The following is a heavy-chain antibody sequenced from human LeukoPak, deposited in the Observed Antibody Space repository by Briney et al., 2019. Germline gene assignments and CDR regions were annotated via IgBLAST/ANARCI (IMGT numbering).Heavy chain of an antibody. D-gene: IGHD2-15*01. CDR2: ISYDGSNK. CDR1: GFTFSSYA. CDR3: AKDLESGGIDY. J-gene: IGHJ4*02. V-gene: IGHV3-30*04. Sequence: PGRSLRLSCAASGFTFSSYAMHWVRQAPGKGLEWVAVISYDGSNKYYADSVKGRFTISRDNSKNTLYLQMNSLRAEDTAVYYCAKDLESGGIDYWGQGTLVTVSS.